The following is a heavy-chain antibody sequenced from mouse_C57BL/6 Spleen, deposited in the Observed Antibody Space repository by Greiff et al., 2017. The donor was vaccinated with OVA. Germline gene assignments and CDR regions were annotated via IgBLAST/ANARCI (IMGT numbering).Heavy chain of an antibody. CDR3: ARWLLPYFDY. J-gene: IGHJ2*01. Sequence: VQLQESGAELVKPGASVKISCKASGYAFSSYWMNWVKQRPGKGLEWIGQIYPGDGDINYNGKLKGKATLTADNSYSTAYMQLSSLTSEDSAVYFCARWLLPYFDYWGQGTTLTVSS. D-gene: IGHD2-3*01. CDR1: GYAFSSYW. V-gene: IGHV1-80*01. CDR2: IYPGDGDI.